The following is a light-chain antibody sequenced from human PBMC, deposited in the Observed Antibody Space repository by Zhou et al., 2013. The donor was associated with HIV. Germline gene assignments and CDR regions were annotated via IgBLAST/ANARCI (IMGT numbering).Light chain of an antibody. Sequence: DIVLTQSPGTLSLSPGERATLSCRASQSVSNNFLAWYQQKLGQAPRLLIHGASSRATGIPVRFSGSGSGLDFTLTITRLEPEDFAVYFCHQYATSPRTFGQGTKVEIK. V-gene: IGKV3-20*01. CDR2: GAS. CDR3: HQYATSPRT. J-gene: IGKJ1*01. CDR1: QSVSNNF.